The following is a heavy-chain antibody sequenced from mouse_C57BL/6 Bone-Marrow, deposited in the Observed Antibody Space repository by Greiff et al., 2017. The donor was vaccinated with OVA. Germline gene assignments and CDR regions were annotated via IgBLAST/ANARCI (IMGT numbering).Heavy chain of an antibody. D-gene: IGHD1-1*01. J-gene: IGHJ2*01. Sequence: EVQLQESGGGLVKPGGSLKLSCAASGFTFSSYAMSWVRQTPEKMLEWVATISDGGSYSYYPDNVKGRFTFSRDNAKNNLYLQMSHLKSEDTAMYYCARGVVATSPFDYWGQGTTLTVSS. CDR2: ISDGGSYS. V-gene: IGHV5-4*01. CDR1: GFTFSSYA. CDR3: ARGVVATSPFDY.